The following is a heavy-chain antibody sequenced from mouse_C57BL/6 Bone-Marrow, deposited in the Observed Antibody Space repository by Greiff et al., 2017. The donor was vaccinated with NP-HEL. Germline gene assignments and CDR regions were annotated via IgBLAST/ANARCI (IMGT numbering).Heavy chain of an antibody. V-gene: IGHV14-4*01. CDR1: GFNIKDDY. D-gene: IGHD1-1*01. CDR2: IDPENGDT. Sequence: VHVKQSGAELVRPGASVKLSCTASGFNIKDDYMHWVKQRPEQGLEWIGWIDPENGDTEYASKFQGKATITADTSSNTAYLQLSSLTSEDTAVYYCNGYYGSSSLYYFDYWGQGTTLTVSS. CDR3: NGYYGSSSLYYFDY. J-gene: IGHJ2*01.